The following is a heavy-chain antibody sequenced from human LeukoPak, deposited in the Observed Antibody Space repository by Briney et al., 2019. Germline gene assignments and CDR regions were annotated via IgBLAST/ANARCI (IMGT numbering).Heavy chain of an antibody. V-gene: IGHV5-51*01. Sequence: GESLKISCKGSGYSFTSYWIAWVRQMPGKGLEWMVSFYPGDFDTRYSPSLQGQVTMSADTSISTAYLQWSSLKASDTAMYYCARKQGYSSNWFDPWGQGTLVTVSS. CDR3: ARKQGYSSNWFDP. D-gene: IGHD5-18*01. CDR2: FYPGDFDT. CDR1: GYSFTSYW. J-gene: IGHJ5*02.